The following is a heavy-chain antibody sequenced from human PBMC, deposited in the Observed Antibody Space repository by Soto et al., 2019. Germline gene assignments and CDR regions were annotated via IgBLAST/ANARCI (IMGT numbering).Heavy chain of an antibody. J-gene: IGHJ3*02. Sequence: QLQLQESGPGLVKPSETLSLTCSVFGGSISSSSYYWGWIRQSPGKGLEWIGSVYYSGSAYYNTSLKSRVAISVDTSKNQFSLKLNSVTAADTAVYYCARFVRSGDACDIWGQGTMVTVSS. D-gene: IGHD2-21*01. V-gene: IGHV4-39*01. CDR2: VYYSGSA. CDR3: ARFVRSGDACDI. CDR1: GGSISSSSYY.